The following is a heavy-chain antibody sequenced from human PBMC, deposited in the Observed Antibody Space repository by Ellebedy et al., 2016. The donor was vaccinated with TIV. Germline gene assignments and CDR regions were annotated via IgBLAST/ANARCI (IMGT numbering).Heavy chain of an antibody. D-gene: IGHD3-10*01. CDR1: GDSISRSDYY. CDR3: ATGVHY. CDR2: IDHSGST. Sequence: SETLSLXCTVSGDSISRSDYYWSWIRQPPGKGLEWIGYIDHSGSTYQNPSLKSRVNISVDTSKNQFSLKLTPVTAADTAVYYCATGVHYWGQGTLVTVSS. J-gene: IGHJ4*02. V-gene: IGHV4-30-4*01.